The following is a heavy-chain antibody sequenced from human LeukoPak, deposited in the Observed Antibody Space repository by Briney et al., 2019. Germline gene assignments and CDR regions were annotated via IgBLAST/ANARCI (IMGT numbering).Heavy chain of an antibody. Sequence: PGGSLRLSCAASGFTFSSYAMSWVRQAPGKGLEWVSAISGSGGSTYYADSVKGRFTISRDNSKNTLYLQMNSLRAEDTAVYYCAKDNRIVVVVAAIGDYWGQGTLVTVSS. CDR3: AKDNRIVVVVAAIGDY. J-gene: IGHJ4*02. CDR1: GFTFSSYA. V-gene: IGHV3-23*01. CDR2: ISGSGGST. D-gene: IGHD2-15*01.